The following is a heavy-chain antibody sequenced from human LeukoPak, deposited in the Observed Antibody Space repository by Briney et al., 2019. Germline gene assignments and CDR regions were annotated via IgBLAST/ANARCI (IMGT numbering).Heavy chain of an antibody. V-gene: IGHV4-38-2*01. Sequence: SETLSLTCAVPGYSISSGNYWGWIRQPPGKGLEWIGSIYHSGSTYYSPSLKSRVTISVDTSKNQFFLKLSSVTAADTAVYYCARVRSSWYQFDYWGQGTLVTVSS. J-gene: IGHJ4*02. D-gene: IGHD6-13*01. CDR1: GYSISSGNY. CDR3: ARVRSSWYQFDY. CDR2: IYHSGST.